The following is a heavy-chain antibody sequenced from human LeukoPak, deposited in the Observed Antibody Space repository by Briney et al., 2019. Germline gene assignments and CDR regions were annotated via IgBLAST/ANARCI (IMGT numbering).Heavy chain of an antibody. J-gene: IGHJ4*02. D-gene: IGHD3-22*01. CDR3: ARDGPSYYYDSRGGSFDY. Sequence: GGSLRLSCAASGFTFSSYGMHWVRQAPGKGLEWVAVIWYDGSNKYYADSVKGRFTFSRDNSKNTLYLQMNSLRAEDTAVYYCARDGPSYYYDSRGGSFDYWGQGTLVTVSS. CDR2: IWYDGSNK. V-gene: IGHV3-33*01. CDR1: GFTFSSYG.